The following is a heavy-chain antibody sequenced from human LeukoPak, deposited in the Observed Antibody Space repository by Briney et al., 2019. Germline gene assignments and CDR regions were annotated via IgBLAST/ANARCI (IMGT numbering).Heavy chain of an antibody. D-gene: IGHD3-22*01. CDR3: ARRGWGYYDSSGYYRFDY. J-gene: IGHJ4*02. CDR2: INHSGST. V-gene: IGHV4-34*01. CDR1: GGSFSGYY. Sequence: PSETLSLTCAVYGGSFSGYYWSWIRQPPGKGLEWIGEINHSGSTNYNPSLKSRVTISVDTSKNQFSLELSSVTAADTAVYYCARRGWGYYDSSGYYRFDYWGQGTLVTVSS.